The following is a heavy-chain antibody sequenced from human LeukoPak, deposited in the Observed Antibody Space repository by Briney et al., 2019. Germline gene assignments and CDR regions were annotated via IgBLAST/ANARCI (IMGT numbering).Heavy chain of an antibody. Sequence: PGGSLRLSCAASGFTFSSHWMHWVRQAPGKGLVWVSRIKGDGSSTSYADSVKGRLTISRDSAKNTVYLQMNSLRGDDTAVYYCARPPTDDSSGAIGGYFDLWGRGTLVTVSS. V-gene: IGHV3-74*01. CDR2: IKGDGSST. D-gene: IGHD3-22*01. J-gene: IGHJ2*01. CDR1: GFTFSSHW. CDR3: ARPPTDDSSGAIGGYFDL.